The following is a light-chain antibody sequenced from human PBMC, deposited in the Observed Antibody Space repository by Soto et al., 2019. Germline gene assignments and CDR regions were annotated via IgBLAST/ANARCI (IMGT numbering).Light chain of an antibody. V-gene: IGLV2-8*01. CDR1: SSDVGGYNF. J-gene: IGLJ2*01. CDR3: TSYAGSNIPVV. Sequence: QSALTQPPSASGSPGQSVTISCTGTSSDVGGYNFVSWYQQHPGKAPKLMIYEVTKRPSGVPDRFSGSKSGNTASLTVSGLQAEDEADYYCTSYAGSNIPVVFGGETKVTVL. CDR2: EVT.